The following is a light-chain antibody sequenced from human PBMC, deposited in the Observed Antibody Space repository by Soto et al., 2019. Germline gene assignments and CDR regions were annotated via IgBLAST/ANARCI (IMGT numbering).Light chain of an antibody. V-gene: IGLV2-8*01. Sequence: ALTQPPSASGSPGQSVTISCTGTSSDVGGYNYVSWYQQHPGKAPKLMIYEVSKRPSGVPDRFSGSKSGNTASLTVSGLQAEDEADYYCSSYAGSNNLGVFGTGTKVTVL. J-gene: IGLJ1*01. CDR3: SSYAGSNNLGV. CDR2: EVS. CDR1: SSDVGGYNY.